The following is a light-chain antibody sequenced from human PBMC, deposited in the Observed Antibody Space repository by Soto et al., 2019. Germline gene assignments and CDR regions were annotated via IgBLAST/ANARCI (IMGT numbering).Light chain of an antibody. Sequence: QSVLTQPPSVSEAPGQRVTISCTGSSSNIGAGYEAHWYQQVPGTAPKLLIYENNNRPSGVPDRFSGSKSDTSASLAITVLEAEAEAEYYCQSYASSLSGYVFGTGTKVTVL. J-gene: IGLJ1*01. CDR3: QSYASSLSGYV. V-gene: IGLV1-40*01. CDR2: ENN. CDR1: SSNIGAGYE.